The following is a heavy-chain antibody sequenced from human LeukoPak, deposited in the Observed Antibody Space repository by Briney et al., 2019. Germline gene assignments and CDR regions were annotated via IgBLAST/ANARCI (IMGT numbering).Heavy chain of an antibody. D-gene: IGHD3-9*01. J-gene: IGHJ4*02. CDR2: ISADNGNT. CDR1: GYRFTSYG. V-gene: IGHV1-18*01. CDR3: ARGGDGDILTGLVFDY. Sequence: ASVKVSCTASGYRFTSYGISWVRQAPGQGLAWMGWISADNGNTNYAQKLQGRVTMTTGTSTSTAYMELRSLRSDDTAVYYCARGGDGDILTGLVFDYWGQGTLVTVSS.